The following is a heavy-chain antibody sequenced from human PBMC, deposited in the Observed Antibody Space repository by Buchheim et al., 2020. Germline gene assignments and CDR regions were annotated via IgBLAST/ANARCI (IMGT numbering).Heavy chain of an antibody. D-gene: IGHD1-7*01. V-gene: IGHV1-8*01. Sequence: QVQLVQSGAEVKKPGASVQVSCKASGYTFTSYDINWVRQATGQGLEWMGWMNPNSGNTGYAQKFQGRVTLTRNTSISTAYMELTRLEFEDTAVYYCARVLNWNYVHYYYYGMDVWGQGTT. CDR1: GYTFTSYD. CDR3: ARVLNWNYVHYYYYGMDV. J-gene: IGHJ6*02. CDR2: MNPNSGNT.